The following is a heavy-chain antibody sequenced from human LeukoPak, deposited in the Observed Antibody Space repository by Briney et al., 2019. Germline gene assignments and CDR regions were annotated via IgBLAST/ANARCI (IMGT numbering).Heavy chain of an antibody. CDR3: ARASSFGDYQYTIEY. CDR2: ISYDGSNK. CDR1: GFTFNSYS. Sequence: PGRSLRLSCAASGFTFNSYSVHWVRQAPGKGLEWVAVISYDGSNKYYADSVKGRFTISRDNSKNTLYLQMNSLKTEDTAVYFCARASSFGDYQYTIEYWGQGTLVTVSS. D-gene: IGHD4-17*01. V-gene: IGHV3-30*04. J-gene: IGHJ4*02.